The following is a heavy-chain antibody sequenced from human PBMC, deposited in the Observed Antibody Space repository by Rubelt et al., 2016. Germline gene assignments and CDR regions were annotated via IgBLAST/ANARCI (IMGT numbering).Heavy chain of an antibody. CDR2: ISYNSCSG. CDR3: ASALNGRKRYDY. CDR1: GFTFDDYA. Sequence: EVQLVESGGGLVQPGRSLRLSCAASGFTFDDYAMHWVRQAPGKGLAWVSAISYNSCSGGYADSVQGRFTSSSDNTKNSLYLQMNSLRAEDTALYYCASALNGRKRYDYWGQGTLVTVSS. V-gene: IGHV3-9*01. J-gene: IGHJ4*02. D-gene: IGHD5-24*01.